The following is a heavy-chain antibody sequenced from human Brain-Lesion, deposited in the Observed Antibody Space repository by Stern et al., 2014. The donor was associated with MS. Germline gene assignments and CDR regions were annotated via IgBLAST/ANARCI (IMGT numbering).Heavy chain of an antibody. J-gene: IGHJ4*02. V-gene: IGHV1-8*01. D-gene: IGHD3-10*01. Sequence: VQLVESGAEVKKPGASVKVSCKASGYTFTSYDVTWVRQAPGQGLEWMGWMNPDSGNIGYAQKFQGRVIMTRSTSISTAYMELTSLRSEDTAVYYCARRRQYYYGSGDYWGQETLVTVSS. CDR1: GYTFTSYD. CDR3: ARRRQYYYGSGDY. CDR2: MNPDSGNI.